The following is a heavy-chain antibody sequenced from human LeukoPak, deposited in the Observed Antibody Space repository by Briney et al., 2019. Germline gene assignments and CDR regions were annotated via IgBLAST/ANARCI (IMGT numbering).Heavy chain of an antibody. CDR1: GFTFSSYA. D-gene: IGHD3-16*01. J-gene: IGHJ6*03. Sequence: PGGSLRLSCAASGFTFSSYAMHWVRQAPGKGLEWVAVISYDGSNKYYADSVEGRFTISRDNSKNTLYLQMGSLRAEDMAVYYCARDGGRAGIFYYYMDVWGKGTTVTVSS. CDR2: ISYDGSNK. V-gene: IGHV3-30*15. CDR3: ARDGGRAGIFYYYMDV.